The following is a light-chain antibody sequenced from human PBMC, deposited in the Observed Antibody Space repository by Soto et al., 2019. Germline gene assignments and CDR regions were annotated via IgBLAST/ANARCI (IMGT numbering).Light chain of an antibody. CDR2: GAS. V-gene: IGKV3-15*01. J-gene: IGKJ4*01. Sequence: EIVMTQSPATLSVSPGERATLSCRASQSVSSDLAWYQQKPGQAPRLRTFGASTRATGIQARFSGSGSGTEITLTITSLQAEDFAVYNWQQSSNWPLTFGGGAKMEIK. CDR1: QSVSSD. CDR3: QQSSNWPLT.